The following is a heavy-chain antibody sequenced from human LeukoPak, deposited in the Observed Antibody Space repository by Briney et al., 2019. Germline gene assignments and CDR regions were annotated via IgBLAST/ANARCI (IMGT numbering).Heavy chain of an antibody. Sequence: GGSLRLSCAASGFTFSDYYMSWIRQAPGNGLEWVSYISSSGSTIYYADSVKGRFTISRDNAKNSLYLQMNSLRAEDTAVYYCARSLSSSWFSTLYSGYYGMDVWGQGTTVTVSS. J-gene: IGHJ6*02. CDR1: GFTFSDYY. V-gene: IGHV3-11*01. CDR3: ARSLSSSWFSTLYSGYYGMDV. D-gene: IGHD6-13*01. CDR2: ISSSGSTI.